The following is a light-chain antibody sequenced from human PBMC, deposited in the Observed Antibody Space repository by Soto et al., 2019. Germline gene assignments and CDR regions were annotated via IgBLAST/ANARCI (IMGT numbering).Light chain of an antibody. V-gene: IGKV3-15*01. CDR2: AGS. CDR1: QSVSTN. Sequence: EIVMTRSPVTVSVCPLERGSVCCMASQSVSTNLAWYQQKPGQAPRLLIYAGSTRATGIPVSFSGGGSGTEFTLTISSLQSQDFAVYYCQQYGKWPWTFGQGTKVDIK. J-gene: IGKJ1*01. CDR3: QQYGKWPWT.